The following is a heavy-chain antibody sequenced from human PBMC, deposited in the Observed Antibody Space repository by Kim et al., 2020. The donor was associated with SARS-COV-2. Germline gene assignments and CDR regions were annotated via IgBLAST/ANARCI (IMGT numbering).Heavy chain of an antibody. V-gene: IGHV3-30-3*01. CDR2: ISYDGSNK. D-gene: IGHD1-26*01. CDR3: ARAGSGSYGSWFDP. J-gene: IGHJ5*02. CDR1: GFTFSSYA. Sequence: GGSLRLSCAASGFTFSSYAMHWVRQAPGKGLECVAVISYDGSNKYYADSVKGRFTISSDNSKNTLYLQMNSLRAEDTAVYYCARAGSGSYGSWFDPWGQGTLVTVSS.